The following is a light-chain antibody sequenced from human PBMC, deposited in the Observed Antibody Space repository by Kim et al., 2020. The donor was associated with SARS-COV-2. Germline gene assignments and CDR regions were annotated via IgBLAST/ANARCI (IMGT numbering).Light chain of an antibody. CDR3: QQYYSIPCT. Sequence: AIRMTQSPFSLSASVGERVPITSWASQGICNSLAWFQQKPGKAPKFFIYSASSVQSGLPSRFSGSGSGTDYTLTISTLQPEDFAIYDCQQYYSIPCTFGQGTKLEI. CDR1: QGICNS. V-gene: IGKV1D-43*01. J-gene: IGKJ2*02. CDR2: SAS.